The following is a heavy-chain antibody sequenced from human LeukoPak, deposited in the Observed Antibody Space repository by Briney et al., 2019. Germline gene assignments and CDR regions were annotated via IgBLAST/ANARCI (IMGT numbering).Heavy chain of an antibody. CDR2: VNPTSGSA. J-gene: IGHJ4*02. Sequence: ASVTVSCTASGYTFTNYYLNWVRQAPGQGLEWMGIVNPTSGSATFPQKFQGRLTMTRDTSTSTVYMELSSLRSEDTAVYYCARRRAYGGYQEYYFDFWGQGTLVTVSS. CDR3: ARRRAYGGYQEYYFDF. V-gene: IGHV1-46*01. D-gene: IGHD5-12*01. CDR1: GYTFTNYY.